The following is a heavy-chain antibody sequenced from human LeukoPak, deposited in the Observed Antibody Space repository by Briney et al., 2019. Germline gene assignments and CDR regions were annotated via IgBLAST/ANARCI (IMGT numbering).Heavy chain of an antibody. V-gene: IGHV4-61*08. CDR1: GGSISSGGYY. D-gene: IGHD3-16*01. Sequence: KASETLSLTCTVSGGSISSGGYYWSWIRQHPGKGLEWIGYIYTSGSTNYNPSLKSRVTISVDTSKNQFSLKLSSVTAADTAVYYCARLHSVLGRSYVYYYMDVWGKGTTVTVSS. CDR2: IYTSGST. CDR3: ARLHSVLGRSYVYYYMDV. J-gene: IGHJ6*03.